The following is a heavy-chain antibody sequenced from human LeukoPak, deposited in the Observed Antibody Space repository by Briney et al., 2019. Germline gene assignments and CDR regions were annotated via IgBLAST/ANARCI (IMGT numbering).Heavy chain of an antibody. CDR3: AKRGTTVTTNWFDP. Sequence: PGGSLRLSCAASGFTFSSYWMSWVRQAPGKGLEWVANIKQDGSEKYYVDSVKGRFTISRDNAKNSLYLQMNSLRAEDTAVYYCAKRGTTVTTNWFDPWGQGTLVTVSS. CDR2: IKQDGSEK. CDR1: GFTFSSYW. V-gene: IGHV3-7*03. J-gene: IGHJ5*02. D-gene: IGHD4-11*01.